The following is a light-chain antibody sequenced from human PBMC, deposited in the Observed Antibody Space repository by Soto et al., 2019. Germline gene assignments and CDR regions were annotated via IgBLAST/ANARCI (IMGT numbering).Light chain of an antibody. CDR2: GVS. Sequence: QSALAHPASVSGSPGQSITISCTGTSSDVGGYNYVSWYQQRPGKALKLMIYGVSNRPSGVSNRFSGSKSGNTASLTISGLQAEGETDYYCSSYTRSSTLVFGTGTKVTV. CDR1: SSDVGGYNY. V-gene: IGLV2-14*01. J-gene: IGLJ1*01. CDR3: SSYTRSSTLV.